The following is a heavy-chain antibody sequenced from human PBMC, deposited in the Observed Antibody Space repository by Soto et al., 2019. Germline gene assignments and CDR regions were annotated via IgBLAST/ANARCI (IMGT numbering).Heavy chain of an antibody. CDR1: GFTFSGSA. CDR3: TRPPMDDYRNYNGFDP. V-gene: IGHV3-73*01. J-gene: IGHJ5*02. Sequence: PGGSLRLSCAASGFTFSGSAMHWVRQASGKGLEWVGRIRSKANSYATAYAASVKGRFTISRDDSKNTAYLQMNSLKTEDTAVYYCTRPPMDDYRNYNGFDPWGQGTLVTVSS. CDR2: IRSKANSYAT. D-gene: IGHD4-4*01.